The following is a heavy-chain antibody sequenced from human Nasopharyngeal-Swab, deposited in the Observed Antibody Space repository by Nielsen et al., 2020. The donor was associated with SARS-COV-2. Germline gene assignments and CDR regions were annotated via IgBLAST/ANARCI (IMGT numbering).Heavy chain of an antibody. CDR3: ARGCVLTGPSCYYYGMDV. CDR1: GFTFSSYS. CDR2: LSSSSSYI. J-gene: IGHJ6*02. V-gene: IGHV3-21*01. Sequence: ESLKISCAASGFTFSSYSMNWVRQAPGKGLEWVSSLSSSSSYIYYADSVKGRFTITRDNAKNSLYLQMNSLRAENTAVYYCARGCVLTGPSCYYYGMDVWGQGTTVTVSS. D-gene: IGHD3-9*01.